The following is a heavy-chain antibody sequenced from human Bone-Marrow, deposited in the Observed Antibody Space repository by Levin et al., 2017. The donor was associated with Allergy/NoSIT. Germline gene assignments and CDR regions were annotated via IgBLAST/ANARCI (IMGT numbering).Heavy chain of an antibody. CDR3: ARDRLEISGYPD. V-gene: IGHV4-30-4*01. Sequence: SETLSLTCSVSGGSINSGANYWQWIRQPPGTGLEWMGYIYSSGSTSYNPSLRSRLTISMDTSKNQVSLKLRSVTAADTALYLCARDRLEISGYPDWGQGILVTVSA. D-gene: IGHD3-22*01. CDR1: GGSINSGANY. J-gene: IGHJ4*02. CDR2: IYSSGST.